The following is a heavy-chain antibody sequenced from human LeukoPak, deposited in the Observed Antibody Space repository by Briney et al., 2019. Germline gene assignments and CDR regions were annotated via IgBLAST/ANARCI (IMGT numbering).Heavy chain of an antibody. CDR1: GYTFTSYA. CDR3: AGQQLFYYYYGMDV. V-gene: IGHV1-3*01. J-gene: IGHJ6*02. D-gene: IGHD6-13*01. CDR2: INAGNGNT. Sequence: GASVKVSCKASGYTFTSYAMHWVRQAPGQRLEWMGWINAGNGNTKYSQKFQGRVTITRDTSASTAYMELSSLRSEDTAVYYCAGQQLFYYYYGMDVWGQGTTVTVSS.